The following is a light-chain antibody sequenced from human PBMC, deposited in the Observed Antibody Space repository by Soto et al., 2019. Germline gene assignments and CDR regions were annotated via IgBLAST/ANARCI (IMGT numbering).Light chain of an antibody. CDR2: DAS. CDR3: QQRYNWPPT. CDR1: QSVSSY. Sequence: EIVLTQSPVTLSLSPGERTTISCRASQSVSSYLAWYQQKPGQAPRLLIYDASNRATGIPARYSGSGSGTYFTLTISSLEPEDLAVYYCQQRYNWPPTFGGGTKVDIK. J-gene: IGKJ4*01. V-gene: IGKV3-11*01.